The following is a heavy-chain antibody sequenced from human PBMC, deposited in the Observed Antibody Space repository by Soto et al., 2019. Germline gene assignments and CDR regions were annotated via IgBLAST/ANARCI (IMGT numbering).Heavy chain of an antibody. D-gene: IGHD6-19*01. CDR3: ARGGQWQVYCDSCYGMEE. CDR2: TYYRSKWYN. J-gene: IGHJ6*02. CDR1: GDSVSSNSAA. V-gene: IGHV6-1*01. Sequence: LSLTCAISGDSVSSNSAAWNWSRQSPSRGLEWLGRTYYRSKWYNDYAVSVKSRITINPDTSKNQFSLQLNSVTPEDTAVYYCARGGQWQVYCDSCYGMEEWGQGTTVSVSS.